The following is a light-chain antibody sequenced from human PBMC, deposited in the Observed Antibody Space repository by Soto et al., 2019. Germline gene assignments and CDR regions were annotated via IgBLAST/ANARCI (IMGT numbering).Light chain of an antibody. J-gene: IGLJ1*01. CDR3: AAWDASLNGYV. CDR2: SND. V-gene: IGLV1-44*01. Sequence: QSVLTQSPAASGTPEQRLTMSCSGSTSNIGSKTVNWYRQLPGTAPKLLIYSNDQRPSGVPDRFSGSKSGTSASLAISGLQSEDEADYYCAAWDASLNGYVFGTGTKVTLL. CDR1: TSNIGSKT.